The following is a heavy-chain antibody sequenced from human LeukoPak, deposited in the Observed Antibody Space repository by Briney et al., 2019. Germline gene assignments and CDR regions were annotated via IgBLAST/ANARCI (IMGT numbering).Heavy chain of an antibody. V-gene: IGHV3-9*03. CDR2: IAWNSGTI. Sequence: GGSLRLSCAVSGFSFNDYAMHWVRQAPGKGLEWVSGIAWNSGTIGYADSVKGRFTISRDNAQNSLYLQMNSLRVEDMALYYCAKDYGPYYYFMDVWGKGTTVTVSS. CDR1: GFSFNDYA. J-gene: IGHJ6*03. CDR3: AKDYGPYYYFMDV. D-gene: IGHD4-17*01.